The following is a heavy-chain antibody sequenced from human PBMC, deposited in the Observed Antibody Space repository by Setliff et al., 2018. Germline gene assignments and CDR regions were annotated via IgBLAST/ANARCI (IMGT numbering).Heavy chain of an antibody. Sequence: ASVKVSCKASGYTFTSYDINWVRQATGQGLEWMGWVNPNSGNTGYAQKFQGRVTMTRNTSISTAYMELSSLTSEDTAVYYCARRATYYNFWSGYYDYWGQGTLVTVSS. D-gene: IGHD3-3*01. CDR2: VNPNSGNT. V-gene: IGHV1-8*02. CDR1: GYTFTSYD. CDR3: ARRATYYNFWSGYYDY. J-gene: IGHJ4*02.